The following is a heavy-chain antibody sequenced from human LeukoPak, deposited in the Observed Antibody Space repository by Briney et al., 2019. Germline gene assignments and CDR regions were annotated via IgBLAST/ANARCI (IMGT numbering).Heavy chain of an antibody. J-gene: IGHJ6*03. CDR3: AIEQRGGLSANLGGLFASYYTYYYMDV. CDR1: GYTFTMYY. Sequence: ASVKVSCKASGYTFTMYYIHWVRQAPGQGLEWMGMINPSDGATTYAQRFQGRVTMTRDMSTTTVYMDLRSLRSDDTAVYFWAIEQRGGLSANLGGLFASYYTYYYMDVWGRGTTVTVSS. D-gene: IGHD3-16*01. CDR2: INPSDGAT. V-gene: IGHV1-46*01.